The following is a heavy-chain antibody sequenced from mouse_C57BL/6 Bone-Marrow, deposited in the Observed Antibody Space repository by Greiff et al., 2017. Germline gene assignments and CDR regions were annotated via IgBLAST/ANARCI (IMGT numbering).Heavy chain of an antibody. V-gene: IGHV1-15*01. CDR3: TAYYAMDY. CDR2: IDPETGGT. J-gene: IGHJ4*01. CDR1: GYTFTDYE. Sequence: QVQLQQSGAELVRPGASVTLSCKASGYTFTDYEMHWVKQTPVHGLEWIGAIDPETGGTAYNQKFKGKAILTADKSSSTAYMELRSLTSEDSAVXYCTAYYAMDYWGQGTSVTVSS.